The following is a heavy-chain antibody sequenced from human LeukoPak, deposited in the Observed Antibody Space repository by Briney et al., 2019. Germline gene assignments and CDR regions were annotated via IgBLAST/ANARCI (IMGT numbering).Heavy chain of an antibody. D-gene: IGHD3-10*01. CDR1: GFTFTTYG. CDR2: ITGSGGST. Sequence: GGSLRLSCAASGFTFTTYGMSWVRQAPGKGLEWVSAITGSGGSTYYADSVKGRFTISRDNSKNTLYLQMNSLRAEDTAVYYCARVGLVPGDYWGQGTLVTVSS. V-gene: IGHV3-23*01. CDR3: ARVGLVPGDY. J-gene: IGHJ4*02.